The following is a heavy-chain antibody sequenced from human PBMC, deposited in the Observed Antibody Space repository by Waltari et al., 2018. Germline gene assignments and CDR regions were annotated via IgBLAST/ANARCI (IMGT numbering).Heavy chain of an antibody. D-gene: IGHD2-2*01. V-gene: IGHV4-31*03. J-gene: IGHJ1*01. CDR1: GVSISSGGYY. CDR3: ARVVGGGAQYFQH. CDR2: IYYSGST. Sequence: QVQLQESGPGLVKPSQTLSLTCTLSGVSISSGGYYCGWICQHPGKGLEWIGYIYYSGSTYYNPSLKSRVTISVDTSKNQFSLKLSSVTAADTAVYYCARVVGGGAQYFQHWGQGTLVTVSS.